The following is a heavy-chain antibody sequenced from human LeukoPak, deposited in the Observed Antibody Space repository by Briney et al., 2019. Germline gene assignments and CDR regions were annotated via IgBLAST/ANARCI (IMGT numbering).Heavy chain of an antibody. D-gene: IGHD6-6*01. J-gene: IGHJ3*02. CDR2: IRSKAYGGTT. CDR1: GFTFGDYA. Sequence: GGSLRLSCTASGFTFGDYAMSWVRQAPGKGLEWVGFIRSKAYGGTTEYAASVKGRFTISRDDSKSIAYLQMNSLKTEDTAVYYCTRDEEIAARRKAFDIWGQGTMVTVSS. CDR3: TRDEEIAARRKAFDI. V-gene: IGHV3-49*04.